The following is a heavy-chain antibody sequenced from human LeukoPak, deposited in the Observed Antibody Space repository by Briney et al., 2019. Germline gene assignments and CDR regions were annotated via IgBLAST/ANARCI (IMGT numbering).Heavy chain of an antibody. J-gene: IGHJ4*02. CDR1: GFTFSSYG. CDR2: IRYDGSNK. CDR3: AKSRPQYSYGLYYFDY. V-gene: IGHV3-30*02. Sequence: GGSLRLSCAASGFTFSSYGMHWVRQAPGKGLEWVAFIRYDGSNKYYADSVKGRFTISRDNSKNTLYLQMNSLRAEDTAVYYCAKSRPQYSYGLYYFDYWGQGALVTVSS. D-gene: IGHD5-18*01.